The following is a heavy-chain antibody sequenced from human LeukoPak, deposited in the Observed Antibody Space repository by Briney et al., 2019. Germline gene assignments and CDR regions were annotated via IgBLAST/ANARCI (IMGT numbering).Heavy chain of an antibody. CDR2: FYPGDSET. V-gene: IGHV5-51*01. Sequence: GGSLKISCKGSGYNFLGYWIGWVRQIPGKGLEWMGIFYPGDSETRYSPSFQGQVTISVDKSINTAFLQWSSLKASDTAMFYCARESTAAPFDYWGQGTLVTVSS. D-gene: IGHD2-15*01. CDR1: GYNFLGYW. CDR3: ARESTAAPFDY. J-gene: IGHJ4*02.